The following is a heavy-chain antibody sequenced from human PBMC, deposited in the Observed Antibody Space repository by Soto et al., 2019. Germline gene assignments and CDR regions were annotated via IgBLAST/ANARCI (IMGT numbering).Heavy chain of an antibody. CDR1: GYTFTSYD. CDR3: ARGGGRYCSGGSCAENDAFDI. D-gene: IGHD2-15*01. Sequence: QVQLVQSGAEVKKPGASVKVSCKASGYTFTSYDINWVRQATGQGLEWMGWMNPNSGNTGYAQKFQGRVTMTRNTSISTSYMELSSLRSEDTAVYYCARGGGRYCSGGSCAENDAFDIWCQGTMVTVSS. J-gene: IGHJ3*02. CDR2: MNPNSGNT. V-gene: IGHV1-8*01.